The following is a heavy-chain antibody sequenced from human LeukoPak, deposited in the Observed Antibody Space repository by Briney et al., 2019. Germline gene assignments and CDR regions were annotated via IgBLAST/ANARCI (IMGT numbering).Heavy chain of an antibody. Sequence: SETLSLTCTVSGGSISSYYWSWIRQPPGKGLEWIGYIYYSGSTNYNPSLKSRVTISVDTSKSQFSLKLSSVTAADTAVYYCARVAQDIVVVPAAIIGYYFDYWGQGTLVTVSS. V-gene: IGHV4-59*01. J-gene: IGHJ4*02. CDR3: ARVAQDIVVVPAAIIGYYFDY. CDR1: GGSISSYY. D-gene: IGHD2-2*01. CDR2: IYYSGST.